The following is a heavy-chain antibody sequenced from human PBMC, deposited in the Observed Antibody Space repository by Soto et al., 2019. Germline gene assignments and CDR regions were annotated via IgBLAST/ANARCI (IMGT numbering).Heavy chain of an antibody. CDR1: GFTFSSYA. D-gene: IGHD6-19*01. J-gene: IGHJ3*02. Sequence: SLRLSCAASGFTFSSYAMSWVRQAPGKGLEWVSAISGSSGSTYYADSVKGRFTISRDNSKNTLYLQMNSLRAEDTAVYYCAKDSAGYSSLAGAFDIWGQGTMVTVSS. V-gene: IGHV3-23*01. CDR3: AKDSAGYSSLAGAFDI. CDR2: ISGSSGST.